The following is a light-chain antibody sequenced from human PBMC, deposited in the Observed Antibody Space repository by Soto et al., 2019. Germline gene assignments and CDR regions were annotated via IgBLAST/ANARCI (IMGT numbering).Light chain of an antibody. CDR2: GAY. Sequence: VLTQSPGTLSLPPGERATVFCRAGQSVSSSDLAWYQQKPDQAPRLLIYGAYSRATGIPDRFSGSGSGTDFTLTISSLEPEDAAVYYCQHYRNSPLTFGGGTKVEIK. CDR1: QSVSSSD. J-gene: IGKJ4*01. CDR3: QHYRNSPLT. V-gene: IGKV3-20*01.